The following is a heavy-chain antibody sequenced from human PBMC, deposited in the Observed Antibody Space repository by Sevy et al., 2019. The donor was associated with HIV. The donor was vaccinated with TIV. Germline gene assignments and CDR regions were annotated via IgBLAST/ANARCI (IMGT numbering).Heavy chain of an antibody. D-gene: IGHD3-22*01. CDR1: GFTFSRYW. Sequence: GGSLRLSCAVSGFTFSRYWMSWVRQAPGKGLEWVANIKQDGSEKYYVDSMRGRFTISRDNAKKSLYLQMNSLRVEDTAVYYCARGRYYYESSGYDYAYYFDYWGQGTLVTVSS. CDR3: ARGRYYYESSGYDYAYYFDY. J-gene: IGHJ4*02. CDR2: IKQDGSEK. V-gene: IGHV3-7*01.